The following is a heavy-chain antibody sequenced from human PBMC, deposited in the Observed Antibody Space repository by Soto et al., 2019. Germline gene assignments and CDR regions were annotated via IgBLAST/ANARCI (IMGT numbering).Heavy chain of an antibody. D-gene: IGHD5-12*01. J-gene: IGHJ6*02. CDR2: INPNTGDT. CDR3: LGGVATTGHYYGFDV. CDR1: GYVFTSYY. Sequence: QVQLVQSGAEVKKPGASVKVSCKASGYVFTSYYLHWARQAPGQGLEWMGWINPNTGDTYYARNFESRITLTRDTSTNTASMELWILRSADSAVYYCLGGVATTGHYYGFDVWGQGTAVNVSS. V-gene: IGHV1-2*02.